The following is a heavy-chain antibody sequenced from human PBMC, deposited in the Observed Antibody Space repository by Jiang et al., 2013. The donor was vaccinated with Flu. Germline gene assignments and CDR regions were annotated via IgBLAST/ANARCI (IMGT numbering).Heavy chain of an antibody. D-gene: IGHD3-22*01. Sequence: GSGLVKPSETLSLTCTVSGGSISSSSYYWGWIRQPPGKGLEWIGSIYYSGSTYYNPSLKSRVTISVDTSKNQFSLKLSSVTAADTAVYYCARRHSSGYYGVDYWGQGTLVTVSS. V-gene: IGHV4-39*01. CDR1: GGSISSSSYY. CDR3: ARRHSSGYYGVDY. J-gene: IGHJ4*02. CDR2: IYYSGST.